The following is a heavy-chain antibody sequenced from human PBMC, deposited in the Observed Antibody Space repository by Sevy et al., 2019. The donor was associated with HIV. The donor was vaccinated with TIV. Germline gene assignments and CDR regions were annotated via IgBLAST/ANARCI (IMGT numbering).Heavy chain of an antibody. CDR3: ARDPDWGALDR. CDR2: INQDERHI. J-gene: IGHJ5*02. D-gene: IGHD7-27*01. Sequence: GALRLSCEVSGFTFSDFWMTWVRQSPGKGLGWVAYINQDERHINLLDSVRGRFTISRDNAKNSLYLQMDSLRAEDTAIYYCARDPDWGALDRWGQGTLVTVSS. V-gene: IGHV3-7*01. CDR1: GFTFSDFW.